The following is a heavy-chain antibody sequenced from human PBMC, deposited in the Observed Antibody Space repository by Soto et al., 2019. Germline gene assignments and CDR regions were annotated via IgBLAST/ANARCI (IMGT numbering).Heavy chain of an antibody. CDR2: VTHSGTA. J-gene: IGHJ4*02. CDR3: ARIHWAQSSLDY. D-gene: IGHD6-19*01. V-gene: IGHV4-30-2*01. Sequence: SETLSLTCAVSGGSIDSGAFSLSWIRQPPGKGLEWIGDVTHSGTAYSIPSLNGRLTLSVDSSQTQFSLKLTSVTAADSAFYYCARIHWAQSSLDYWGRGTLVTVSS. CDR1: GGSIDSGAFS.